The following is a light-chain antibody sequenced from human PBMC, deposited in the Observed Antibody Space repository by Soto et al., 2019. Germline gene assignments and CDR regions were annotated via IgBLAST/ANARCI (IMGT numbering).Light chain of an antibody. Sequence: EIVLTQSPGTLSLSPGETATLSCRAIQSVSSSYLAWYQQKPGQPPRLLIYGASTRATGIPDRFSGSGSGTDFTLTISRLEPEDSAVYYCQQYGSSPTWTFGQGTKVDIK. CDR1: QSVSSSY. V-gene: IGKV3-20*01. J-gene: IGKJ1*01. CDR2: GAS. CDR3: QQYGSSPTWT.